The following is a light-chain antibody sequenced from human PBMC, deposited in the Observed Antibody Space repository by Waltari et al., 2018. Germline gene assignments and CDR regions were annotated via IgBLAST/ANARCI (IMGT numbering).Light chain of an antibody. CDR1: QRISNY. V-gene: IGKV1-39*01. CDR2: AAS. CDR3: QQYYAFPRT. J-gene: IGKJ1*01. Sequence: DIQMTQSPSSLSASAGDRVTITCRASQRISNYLNWYQQKPGKAPNLLIYAASSLQSGVPSRFSGSGSGTEFTLTINSLQPEDFATYYCQQYYAFPRTFGQGTRVEV.